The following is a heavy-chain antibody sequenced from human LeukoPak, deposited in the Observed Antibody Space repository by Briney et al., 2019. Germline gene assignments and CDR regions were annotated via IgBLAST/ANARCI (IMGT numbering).Heavy chain of an antibody. V-gene: IGHV3-48*01. CDR3: ARDYDFWSGYYTGIFDY. CDR2: ISSSSSII. Sequence: GGSLRLSCAASGFTFSSFSMNWVRQAPGKGLEWVSYISSSSSIIYYADSVKGRFTISRDNAKNSLYLQMNSLRAEDTAVYFCARDYDFWSGYYTGIFDYWGQGTLVTVSS. J-gene: IGHJ4*02. CDR1: GFTFSSFS. D-gene: IGHD3-3*01.